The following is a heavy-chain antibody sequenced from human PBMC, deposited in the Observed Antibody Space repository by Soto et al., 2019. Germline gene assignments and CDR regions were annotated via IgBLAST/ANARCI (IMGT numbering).Heavy chain of an antibody. V-gene: IGHV1-69*06. CDR2: TGSGTGPG. Sequence: GASVKVSCKAPGGSLSTNPISWVRQAPGQGLEWMGGTGSGTGPGNHAQKFQGRLTVTADKSTSTVYMELTNLSSEDTAVYYCARRHSGGFFRFFDSWGQGTLVTVSS. J-gene: IGHJ4*02. CDR1: GGSLSTNP. D-gene: IGHD2-15*01. CDR3: ARRHSGGFFRFFDS.